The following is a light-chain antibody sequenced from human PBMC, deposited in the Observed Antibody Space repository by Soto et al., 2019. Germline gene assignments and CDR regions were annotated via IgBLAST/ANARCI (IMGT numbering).Light chain of an antibody. V-gene: IGLV1-40*01. J-gene: IGLJ2*01. CDR2: GNS. CDR1: SSNIGAGYD. Sequence: QSVLKQPPSVSGAPGPRGTISCTGSSSNIGAGYDVHWYQQLPGTAPKLLIYGNSNRPSGVPDRFSGSKSGTSASLAITGLQAEDEADYYCQSYDSSLSAYVVFGGGTKLTVL. CDR3: QSYDSSLSAYVV.